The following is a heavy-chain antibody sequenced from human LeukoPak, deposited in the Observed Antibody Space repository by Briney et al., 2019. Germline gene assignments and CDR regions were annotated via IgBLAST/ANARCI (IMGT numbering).Heavy chain of an antibody. CDR2: ASGSGGSS. CDR1: GFTFSNYA. J-gene: IGHJ4*02. V-gene: IGHV3-23*01. CDR3: ATDRQDYGAF. D-gene: IGHD4/OR15-4a*01. Sequence: PGGSLGLSCAASGFTFSNYAMSWVRQAPGKGLEWVSAASGSGGSSYYADSVKGRLTISRDNSKNTLFLQMNSLRVEDAAVYYCATDRQDYGAFWGQGALVTVSS.